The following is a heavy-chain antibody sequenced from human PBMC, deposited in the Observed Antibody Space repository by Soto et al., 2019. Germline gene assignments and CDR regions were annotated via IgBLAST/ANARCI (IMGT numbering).Heavy chain of an antibody. Sequence: GGSLRLSCAASGFTFKTFVMNWVRQAPGKGLEWVSYISGTTDTINFADSVRGRFTISRDNAKNSMFLQMDSLRDADTAVYYCVRQRGVMTDFAYFDSWGQGTLVTVSS. J-gene: IGHJ4*02. CDR3: VRQRGVMTDFAYFDS. CDR1: GFTFKTFV. D-gene: IGHD2-21*02. V-gene: IGHV3-48*02. CDR2: ISGTTDTI.